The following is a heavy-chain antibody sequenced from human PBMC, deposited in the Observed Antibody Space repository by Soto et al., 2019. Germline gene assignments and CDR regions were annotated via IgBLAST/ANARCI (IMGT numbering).Heavy chain of an antibody. J-gene: IGHJ1*01. CDR2: INHSGST. CDR3: ARGGLLWFGEPRYFQH. D-gene: IGHD3-10*01. V-gene: IGHV4-34*01. CDR1: GGSFSGYY. Sequence: SETLSLTCAVYGGSFSGYYWSWIRQPPGKGLEWIGEINHSGSTNYNPSLKSRVTISVDTSKNQFSLKLSSVTAADTAVYYCARGGLLWFGEPRYFQHWGQGTLVTVSS.